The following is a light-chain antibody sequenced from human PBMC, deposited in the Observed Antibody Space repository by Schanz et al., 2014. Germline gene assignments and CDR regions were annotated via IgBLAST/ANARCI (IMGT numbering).Light chain of an antibody. CDR1: QSISDY. CDR2: DAS. V-gene: IGKV1-39*01. Sequence: DIRVTQSPSSLSASVGDRVTITCRASQSISDYLNWYQQKPGKAPKLLIYDASNLQSGVPSRFSASGSGTDFTLTISSLQPEDFATYYCQQRGTFGQGTRLEIK. J-gene: IGKJ5*01. CDR3: QQRGT.